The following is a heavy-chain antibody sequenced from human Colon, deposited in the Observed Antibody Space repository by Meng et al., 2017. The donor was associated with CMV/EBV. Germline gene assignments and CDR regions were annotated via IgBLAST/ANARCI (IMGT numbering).Heavy chain of an antibody. D-gene: IGHD2-21*02. Sequence: QGQRWPSGAGVKKPGSSVKVSCKASKGTFTSYPISWVRQGPGQGFEWVGGIITISGTTDYAQKFQGRVTITADESTSTAYMKLSNLRSEDTAIYYCARVICGGDCYLDYWGRGTLVTVSS. V-gene: IGHV1-69*12. CDR1: KGTFTSYP. J-gene: IGHJ4*02. CDR3: ARVICGGDCYLDY. CDR2: IITISGTT.